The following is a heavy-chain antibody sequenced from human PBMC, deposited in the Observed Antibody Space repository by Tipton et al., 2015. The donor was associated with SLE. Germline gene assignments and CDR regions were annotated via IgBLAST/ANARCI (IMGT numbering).Heavy chain of an antibody. CDR1: GGSFSGYY. Sequence: TLSLTCAVYGGSFSGYYWSWIRQPPGKGLEWIGYIYYSGSTNYNPSLKSRVTISVDTSKNQFSLKLSSVTAADTAVYYCARSEITMIVVNDAFDIWGQGTMVTVSS. CDR3: ARSEITMIVVNDAFDI. D-gene: IGHD3-22*01. V-gene: IGHV4-59*01. CDR2: IYYSGST. J-gene: IGHJ3*02.